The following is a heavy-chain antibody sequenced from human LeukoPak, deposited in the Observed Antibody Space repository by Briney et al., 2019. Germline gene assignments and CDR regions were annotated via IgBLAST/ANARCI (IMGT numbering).Heavy chain of an antibody. J-gene: IGHJ4*02. D-gene: IGHD5-18*01. CDR1: GFTFSGSA. CDR2: IRSKANSYAT. Sequence: GGSLRLSCAASGFTFSGSAMHWVRQASGKGLEWVGRIRSKANSYATAYAASVKGRFTISRDDSKNTAYLQMNSLKTEDTAVYYCTRQVTDTAMELEGYFDYWGQGTLVTVSS. CDR3: TRQVTDTAMELEGYFDY. V-gene: IGHV3-73*01.